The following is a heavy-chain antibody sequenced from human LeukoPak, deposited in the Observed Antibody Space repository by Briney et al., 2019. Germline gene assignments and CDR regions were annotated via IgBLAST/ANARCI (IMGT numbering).Heavy chain of an antibody. Sequence: GESLKISCKGSGYSFTSYWIGWVRRMPGKGLEWMGIIYPGDSDTRYSPSFQGQVTISADKSISTAYLQWSSLKASDTAMYYCAREQQLAAGYNWFDPWGQGTLVTVSS. D-gene: IGHD6-13*01. V-gene: IGHV5-51*01. CDR1: GYSFTSYW. CDR2: IYPGDSDT. CDR3: AREQQLAAGYNWFDP. J-gene: IGHJ5*02.